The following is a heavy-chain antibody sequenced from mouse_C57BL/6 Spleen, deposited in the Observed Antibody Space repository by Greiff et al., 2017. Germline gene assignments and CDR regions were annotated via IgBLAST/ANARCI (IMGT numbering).Heavy chain of an antibody. D-gene: IGHD3-2*02. V-gene: IGHV1-72*01. CDR2: IDPNSGGT. J-gene: IGHJ2*01. CDR1: GYTFTSYW. Sequence: VQLQQPGAELVKPGASVKLSCKASGYTFTSYWMHWVKQRPGRGLEWIGRIDPNSGGTKYNKKFKSKATLTVDKPSSTAYMQLSSLTSEDSAVYYCASSGYDYFDYWGQGTTLTVSS. CDR3: ASSGYDYFDY.